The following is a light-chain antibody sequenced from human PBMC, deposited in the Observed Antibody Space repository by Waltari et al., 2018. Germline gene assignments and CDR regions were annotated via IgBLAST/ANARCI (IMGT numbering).Light chain of an antibody. CDR2: SSN. CDR1: SSNIGSNP. Sequence: QSVLTQPPSASGTPGQRVTTSCSGSSSNIGSNPVNWYQQLPGTAPKLLMYSSNQEPSGVPDRFSGSKSATSASLAISGLQSEDEADYYCAAWDDSLSGWVFGGGTKLTVL. V-gene: IGLV1-44*01. J-gene: IGLJ3*02. CDR3: AAWDDSLSGWV.